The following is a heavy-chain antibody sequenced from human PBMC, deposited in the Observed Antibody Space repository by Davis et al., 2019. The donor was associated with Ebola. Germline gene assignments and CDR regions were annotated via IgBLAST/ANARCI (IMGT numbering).Heavy chain of an antibody. J-gene: IGHJ2*01. CDR1: GDSVSSNSAA. Sequence: SQTLSLTCAISGDSVSSNSAAWNWIRQSPSRGLEWLGRTYYRSKWYNDYAVSVKSRITINPDTSKNQFSLQLNSVTPEDTAVYYCVRARGRRYCSGGSCYWYFDLWGRGTLVTVSS. V-gene: IGHV6-1*01. CDR2: TYYRSKWYN. CDR3: VRARGRRYCSGGSCYWYFDL. D-gene: IGHD2-15*01.